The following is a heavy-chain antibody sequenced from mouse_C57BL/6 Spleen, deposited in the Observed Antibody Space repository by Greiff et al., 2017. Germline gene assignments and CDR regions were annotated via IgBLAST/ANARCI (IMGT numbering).Heavy chain of an antibody. D-gene: IGHD1-1*01. CDR2: IDPSDSYT. V-gene: IGHV1-69*01. CDR1: GYTFTSYW. CDR3: ARGSGSSYVDY. Sequence: QVQLQQPGAELVMPGASVKLSCKASGYTFTSYWMHWVKQRPGQGLEWIGEIDPSDSYTNYNQKFKGKSTLTVDKSSSTAYMQLSSLTSEDSAVYYCARGSGSSYVDYWGQGTTLTVSS. J-gene: IGHJ2*01.